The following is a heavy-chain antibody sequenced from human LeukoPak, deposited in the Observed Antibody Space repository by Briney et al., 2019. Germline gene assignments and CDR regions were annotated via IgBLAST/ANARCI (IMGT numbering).Heavy chain of an antibody. CDR2: IIPIFGTA. D-gene: IGHD3-3*01. CDR3: ATLTIFGVVAFDI. CDR1: GGTFSSYA. V-gene: IGHV1-69*01. J-gene: IGHJ3*02. Sequence: GSSVKVSCKASGGTFSSYAISWVRQAPGQGLEWMGGIIPIFGTANYAQKFQGRVTITADESTSTAYMELSSLRSEDTAVYYCATLTIFGVVAFDIWGQGTMVTVSS.